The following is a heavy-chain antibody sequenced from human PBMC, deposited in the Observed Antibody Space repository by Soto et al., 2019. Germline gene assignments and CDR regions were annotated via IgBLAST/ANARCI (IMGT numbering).Heavy chain of an antibody. CDR3: ARGGVVVPAAIPFDY. V-gene: IGHV4-39*01. D-gene: IGHD2-2*01. CDR2: IYYRGST. J-gene: IGHJ4*02. CDR1: GGSISSNFYY. Sequence: SETLSLTCTVSGGSISSNFYYWGWIRQPPGKGLQWIGNIYYRGSTNYNPSLKSRVTISVDTSKNQFSLKLSSVTAADTAVYYCARGGVVVPAAIPFDYWGQGTLVTVSS.